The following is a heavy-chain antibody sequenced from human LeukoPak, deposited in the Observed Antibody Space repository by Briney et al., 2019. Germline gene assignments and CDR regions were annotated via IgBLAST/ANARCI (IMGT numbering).Heavy chain of an antibody. D-gene: IGHD2-15*01. V-gene: IGHV1-18*01. CDR3: ARDCSGSSCYWIH. CDR1: GYTFSSYG. CDR2: ISAYNGNT. Sequence: ASVKVSCKASGYTFSSYGISWVRQPPGRGLEWLGYISAYNGNTNYAQKVQGRITMTTDTSTSTAYMEMRRLRSDDTAVCYCARDCSGSSCYWIHWGQGTLVTVSS. J-gene: IGHJ4*02.